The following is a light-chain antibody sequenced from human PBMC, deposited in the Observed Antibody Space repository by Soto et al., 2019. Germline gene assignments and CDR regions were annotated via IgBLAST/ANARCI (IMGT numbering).Light chain of an antibody. J-gene: IGKJ1*01. CDR2: GAS. Sequence: EIVMTQSPATLSVSPGERGTLSCRASQSIRSNVAWYQQRPGQAPRLLIFGASVRATGVPDRFSGSGSGTDFTLTISSLQAEDVAVYYCQQYYMTPPATFGQGTKVDIK. CDR1: QSIRSN. CDR3: QQYYMTPPAT. V-gene: IGKV3-15*01.